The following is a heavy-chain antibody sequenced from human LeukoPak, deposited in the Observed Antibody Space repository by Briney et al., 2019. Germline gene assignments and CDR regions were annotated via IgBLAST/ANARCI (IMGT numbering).Heavy chain of an antibody. CDR2: LGVSVSGYGGST. CDR3: AKHKAAAHRAFDI. Sequence: GGSLRLSCAASGFTFSRYAMSWVRQAPGKGLEWVSALGVSVSGYGGSTYYADSVKGRFTISRDNSKNTLYPQMNSLRAEDTAVYYCAKHKAAAHRAFDIWGQGTMVTVSS. CDR1: GFTFSRYA. V-gene: IGHV3-23*01. D-gene: IGHD6-13*01. J-gene: IGHJ3*02.